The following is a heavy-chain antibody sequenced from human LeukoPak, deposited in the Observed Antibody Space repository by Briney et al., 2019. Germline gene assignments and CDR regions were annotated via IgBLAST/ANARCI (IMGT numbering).Heavy chain of an antibody. CDR1: GGSISSYY. D-gene: IGHD5-24*01. J-gene: IGHJ4*02. Sequence: PSETLSLTCTVSGGSISSYYWSWIRQPPGKGLEWIGYIYYSGSINYNPSLKSRVTISVDTSKNQFSLKLSSVTAADTAVYYCARVEMATTLALFDYWGQGTLVTVSS. V-gene: IGHV4-59*01. CDR3: ARVEMATTLALFDY. CDR2: IYYSGSI.